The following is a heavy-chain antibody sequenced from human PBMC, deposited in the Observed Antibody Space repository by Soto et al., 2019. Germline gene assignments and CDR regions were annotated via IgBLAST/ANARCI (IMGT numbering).Heavy chain of an antibody. CDR1: GGSISSGGYY. Sequence: SSETLSLTCTVSGGSISSGGYYWSWIRQHPGKGLEWIGYIYYSGSTYYNPSLKSRVTTSVDTSKNQFSLKLSSVTAADTAVYYCARDRGFESGPNAFDIWGQGTMVTVSS. CDR3: ARDRGFESGPNAFDI. D-gene: IGHD3-3*01. CDR2: IYYSGST. J-gene: IGHJ3*02. V-gene: IGHV4-31*03.